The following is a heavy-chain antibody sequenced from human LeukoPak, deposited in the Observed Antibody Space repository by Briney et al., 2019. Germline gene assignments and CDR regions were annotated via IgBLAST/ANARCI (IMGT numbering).Heavy chain of an antibody. CDR3: ARDIESGYFDY. CDR1: GFTFSSYD. CDR2: ISFDGSNK. V-gene: IGHV3-33*01. D-gene: IGHD3-16*02. Sequence: GRSLRLSCAASGFTFSSYDMHWVRQAPGKGLEWVAVISFDGSNKYCADSVKGRFTISRDDSKNTLYLQMNSLRAEDTAVYYCARDIESGYFDYWGQGTLVTVSS. J-gene: IGHJ4*02.